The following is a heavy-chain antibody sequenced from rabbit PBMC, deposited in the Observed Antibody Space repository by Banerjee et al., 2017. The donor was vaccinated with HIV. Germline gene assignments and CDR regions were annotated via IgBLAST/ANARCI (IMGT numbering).Heavy chain of an antibody. D-gene: IGHD4-1*01. J-gene: IGHJ4*01. Sequence: QEQLKESGGGLVQPGGSLKLSCKASGLDFSSSYWICWVRQAPGKGLEWIACIYAGSSGSTYYASWARGRFTISKTSSTTVTLQMSSLTAADTATYFCARGSSGWDFNLWGPGTLVTVS. CDR2: IYAGSSGST. CDR3: ARGSSGWDFNL. V-gene: IGHV1S45*01. CDR1: GLDFSSSYW.